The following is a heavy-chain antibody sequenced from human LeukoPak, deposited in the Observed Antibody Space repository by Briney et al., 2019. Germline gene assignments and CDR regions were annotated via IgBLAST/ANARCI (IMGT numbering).Heavy chain of an antibody. V-gene: IGHV4-39*01. Sequence: PSETLSLTCTVSGGSISSSTYYWGWIRQPPGKGLEWIESIYYSGSAYYNSSFKSRATISVDTSKNQFSLNLNSVTAADTAIYYCARHTQYTFGWIDSWGQGTLVTVSS. CDR1: GGSISSSTYY. CDR3: ARHTQYTFGWIDS. D-gene: IGHD5-18*01. CDR2: IYYSGSA. J-gene: IGHJ4*02.